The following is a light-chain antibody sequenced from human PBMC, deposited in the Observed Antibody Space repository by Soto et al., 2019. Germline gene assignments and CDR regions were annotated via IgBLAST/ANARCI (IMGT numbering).Light chain of an antibody. CDR2: TAS. Sequence: DIPLTQSPSFLSASVGDRVTITCRASQGISSYLAWYQQKPGKAPKLLIYTASTLQSGVPSRFSGSGSGTEFTLPISTLQPDDFATYYCQQLHSYPLTFGGGNKVE. V-gene: IGKV1-9*01. CDR1: QGISSY. CDR3: QQLHSYPLT. J-gene: IGKJ4*01.